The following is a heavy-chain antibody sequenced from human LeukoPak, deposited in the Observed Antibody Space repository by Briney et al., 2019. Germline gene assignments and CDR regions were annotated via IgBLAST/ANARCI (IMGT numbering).Heavy chain of an antibody. CDR3: ASISSSRRYFQH. V-gene: IGHV4-34*01. J-gene: IGHJ1*01. CDR2: INHRGST. CDR1: GGSFSPYY. Sequence: SETLSLTCTVYGGSFSPYYWNWIRQPPGKGLEWIGEINHRGSTTYNPSLKSRVTISLDTSKNQFSLKLSSVTAADTAVYYCASISSSRRYFQHWGQGTLVTVSS. D-gene: IGHD6-13*01.